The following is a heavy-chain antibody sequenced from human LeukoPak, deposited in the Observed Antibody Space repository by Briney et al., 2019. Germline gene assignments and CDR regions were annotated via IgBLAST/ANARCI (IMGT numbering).Heavy chain of an antibody. CDR3: ARLGYSSGWYYFDY. Sequence: SETLSLTCTVSGGSISSYYWSWIRQPPGKGLEWIGYIYYSGSTNYNPSLKSRVTISVDTSKNQFSLKLSSVTAADTAVYYCARLGYSSGWYYFDYWAREPWSPSPQ. CDR2: IYYSGST. J-gene: IGHJ4*02. V-gene: IGHV4-59*08. CDR1: GGSISSYY. D-gene: IGHD6-19*01.